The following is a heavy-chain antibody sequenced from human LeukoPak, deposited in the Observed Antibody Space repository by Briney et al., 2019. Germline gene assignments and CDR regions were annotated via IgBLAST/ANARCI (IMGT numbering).Heavy chain of an antibody. CDR1: GFTVSSNY. CDR2: IYSGGST. D-gene: IGHD2-2*01. J-gene: IGHJ3*02. CDR3: AKGRAPAAGDDAFDI. V-gene: IGHV3-66*01. Sequence: GGSLRLSCAASGFTVSSNYMSWVRQAPGKGLEWVSVIYSGGSTYYADSVKGRFTISRDNSKNTLYLQMNSLRAEDTAVYYCAKGRAPAAGDDAFDIWGQGTMVTVSS.